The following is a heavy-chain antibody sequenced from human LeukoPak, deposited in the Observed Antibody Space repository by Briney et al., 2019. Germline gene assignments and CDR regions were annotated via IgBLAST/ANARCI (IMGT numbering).Heavy chain of an antibody. CDR1: GFTFSSNS. Sequence: GGSLRLSCAASGFTFSSNSMHWLRHAPRKPLQLVTVISYNGTNKYYADSVNGRFTIPRANSKNTLYLKMNSLRAEDTAVYYCAKDPMGSGYFDPFHIWGQGTMVTVSS. J-gene: IGHJ3*02. D-gene: IGHD3-9*01. CDR3: AKDPMGSGYFDPFHI. V-gene: IGHV3-30*18. CDR2: ISYNGTNK.